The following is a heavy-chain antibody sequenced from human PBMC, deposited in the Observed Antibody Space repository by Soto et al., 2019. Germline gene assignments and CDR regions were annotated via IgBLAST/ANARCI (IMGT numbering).Heavy chain of an antibody. CDR1: GITFSAYA. CDR3: VRDYNDSIGRFDY. Sequence: QVQLVESGGGVVQPGTSLRLSCAASGITFSAYAMHWVRQAPGKGLEWVARISYDASAISNADSVKGRFTISRDNSMSKLYLQMNSLRTEDTAIYYCVRDYNDSIGRFDYWGQGALVTVSS. J-gene: IGHJ4*02. V-gene: IGHV3-30-3*01. D-gene: IGHD3-22*01. CDR2: ISYDASAI.